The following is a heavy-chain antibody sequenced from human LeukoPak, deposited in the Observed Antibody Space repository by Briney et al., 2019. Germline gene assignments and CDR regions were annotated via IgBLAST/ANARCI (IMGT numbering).Heavy chain of an antibody. V-gene: IGHV1-69*04. CDR3: ASNYGSGSSHLYYFDY. D-gene: IGHD3-10*01. Sequence: SVKVCCKASGGTFSSYAISWVRQAPGQGLEWMGRIIPILGIANYAQKFQGRVTITADKSTSTAYMELSSLRSEDTAVYYCASNYGSGSSHLYYFDYWGQGTLVTVSS. CDR2: IIPILGIA. J-gene: IGHJ4*02. CDR1: GGTFSSYA.